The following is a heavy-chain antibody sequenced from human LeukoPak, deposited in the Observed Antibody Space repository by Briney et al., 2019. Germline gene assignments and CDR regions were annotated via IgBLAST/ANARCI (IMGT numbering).Heavy chain of an antibody. CDR1: GYTFTNYG. Sequence: GASVKLSCKSSGYTFTNYGISWVRHAPGQGLEWMGWIGTYDGDTNFAQRVEGRVTLTIDTSTNTAYMELRSLRPDDAAMYYGARDYDGATRRDLFDPWGQGTLVTVSS. J-gene: IGHJ5*02. D-gene: IGHD1-26*01. CDR2: IGTYDGDT. V-gene: IGHV1-18*01. CDR3: ARDYDGATRRDLFDP.